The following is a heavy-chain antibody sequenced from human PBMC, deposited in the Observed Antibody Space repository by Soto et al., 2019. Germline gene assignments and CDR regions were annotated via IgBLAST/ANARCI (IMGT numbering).Heavy chain of an antibody. D-gene: IGHD5-12*01. Sequence: QVQLVESGGGVVQPGRSLRLSCAASGFTFSSYGMHWVRQAPGKGLEWVAVISYDGSNKYYADSVKGRFTISRDNSKNTLYLQMTSLRAEDTAVYYCAKVVHRGGYDTGFDYWGQGTLVTVSS. V-gene: IGHV3-30*18. CDR3: AKVVHRGGYDTGFDY. CDR1: GFTFSSYG. J-gene: IGHJ4*02. CDR2: ISYDGSNK.